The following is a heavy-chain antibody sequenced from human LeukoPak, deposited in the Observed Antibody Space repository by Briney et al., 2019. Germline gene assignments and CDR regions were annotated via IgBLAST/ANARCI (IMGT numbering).Heavy chain of an antibody. CDR2: IYSSGST. Sequence: SETLSLTCTVSGGSISSYYWSWIRQPPGKGLEWIGYIYSSGSTNYNPTLKSRVTISVDTSKNQFSLKLTSVTAADTALYFCARGGRGSGTYYPSHLYYYYGMDVWGKGTTVTVSS. D-gene: IGHD3-10*01. V-gene: IGHV4-59*01. J-gene: IGHJ6*04. CDR1: GGSISSYY. CDR3: ARGGRGSGTYYPSHLYYYYGMDV.